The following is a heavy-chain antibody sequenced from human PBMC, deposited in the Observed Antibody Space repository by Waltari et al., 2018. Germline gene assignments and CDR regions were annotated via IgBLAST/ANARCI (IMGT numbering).Heavy chain of an antibody. CDR1: GFTFSSYG. Sequence: QVQLVESGGGVVQPGRSLRLSCAASGFTFSSYGMHWVRQAPGKGLEWVAVISYDGSNKYYADSVKGRVTISRDNSKNTLYLQMNSLRAEDTAVYYCAKDAIIAATNSYFDYWGQGTLVTVSS. D-gene: IGHD6-13*01. J-gene: IGHJ4*02. V-gene: IGHV3-30*18. CDR3: AKDAIIAATNSYFDY. CDR2: ISYDGSNK.